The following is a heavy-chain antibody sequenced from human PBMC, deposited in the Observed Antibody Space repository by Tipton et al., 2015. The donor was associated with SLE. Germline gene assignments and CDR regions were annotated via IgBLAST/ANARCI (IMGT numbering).Heavy chain of an antibody. V-gene: IGHV5-51*01. CDR3: ARQPNVYNIFTGSQNNFFDY. J-gene: IGHJ4*02. Sequence: VQLVQSGAEVKKPGESLKISCRGSGFTFGSALSLNGYWIAWVRQTPGKGLEWMGIIYPGDSDTRYSPSFQGQVTISADKSIGTTYLQWSSLRASDTATYYCARQPNVYNIFTGSQNNFFDYWGQGTLVTVSS. CDR1: GFTFGSALSLNGYW. D-gene: IGHD3-9*01. CDR2: IYPGDSDT.